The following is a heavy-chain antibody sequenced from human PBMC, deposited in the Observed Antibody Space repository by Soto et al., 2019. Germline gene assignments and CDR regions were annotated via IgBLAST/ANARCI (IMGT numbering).Heavy chain of an antibody. CDR3: ARGNVVAIDY. Sequence: PSETLSLTCAVSGCSISSGGYSWSWIRQPPGKGLEWIGYIYHSGSTYYNRSLKSRVTISVDRSKNQFSLKLSSVTAADTAVYYCARGNVVAIDYWGQGTLVTVSS. V-gene: IGHV4-30-2*01. J-gene: IGHJ4*02. CDR1: GCSISSGGYS. CDR2: IYHSGST. D-gene: IGHD2-21*01.